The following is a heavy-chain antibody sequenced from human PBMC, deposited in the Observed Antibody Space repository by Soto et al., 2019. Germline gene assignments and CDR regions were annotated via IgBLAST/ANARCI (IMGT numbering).Heavy chain of an antibody. CDR2: ISYDGSKK. Sequence: LRLSCAASGYTFSRHGMHWVRQAPGKGLEWVAVISYDGSKKYYEDSVKGRFTISRDNSKNTLYLQVNSLRAEDTAVYYCAKDRVESGLGEVDYWGQGTLVTVSS. V-gene: IGHV3-30*18. CDR1: GYTFSRHG. J-gene: IGHJ4*02. D-gene: IGHD3-16*01. CDR3: AKDRVESGLGEVDY.